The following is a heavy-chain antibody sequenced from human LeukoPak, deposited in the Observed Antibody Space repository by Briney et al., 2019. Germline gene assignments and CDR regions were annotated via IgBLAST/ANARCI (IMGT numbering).Heavy chain of an antibody. CDR2: INDSAYT. CDR1: GVSFSGYY. Sequence: SETLSLTCAVSGVSFSGYYWSWIRQSPEKGLEWIGEINDSAYTNYNPSLKSRVTISLDTSKTQFSLKLLSATAADMAVYYCARGRDDYTDYNWFEPWGQGTLVTVSS. J-gene: IGHJ5*02. D-gene: IGHD4-11*01. V-gene: IGHV4-34*01. CDR3: ARGRDDYTDYNWFEP.